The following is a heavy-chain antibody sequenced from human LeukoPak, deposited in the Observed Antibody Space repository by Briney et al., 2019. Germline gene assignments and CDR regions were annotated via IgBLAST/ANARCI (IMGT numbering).Heavy chain of an antibody. Sequence: SETLPLTCSVYGGSRTGYSWSWLRQSPGKGLEWIGEITPSGSANYNPSLENRVTISVDKSRNQFSLKLTSLTAADSAVYYCASGLLWSRPHQNWGQGTLVTVSS. J-gene: IGHJ4*02. D-gene: IGHD2-21*01. CDR3: ASGLLWSRPHQN. V-gene: IGHV4-34*01. CDR2: ITPSGSA. CDR1: GGSRTGYS.